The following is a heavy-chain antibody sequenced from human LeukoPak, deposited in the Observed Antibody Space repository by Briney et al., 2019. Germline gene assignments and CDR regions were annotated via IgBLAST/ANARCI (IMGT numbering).Heavy chain of an antibody. D-gene: IGHD4-17*01. CDR3: ARGTVTTRIFDY. CDR2: INHSGST. CDR1: GGSFSGYY. V-gene: IGHV4-34*01. J-gene: IGHJ4*02. Sequence: PSETLSLTCAVYGGSFSGYYWSWIRQPPGKGLEWIGEINHSGSTNYNPSLESRVTISVDTSKNQFSLKLSSVTAADTAVYYCARGTVTTRIFDYWGQGTLVTVSS.